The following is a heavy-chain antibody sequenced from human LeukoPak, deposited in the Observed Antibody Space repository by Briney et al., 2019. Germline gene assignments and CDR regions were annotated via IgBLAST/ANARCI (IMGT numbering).Heavy chain of an antibody. CDR2: ISSSGTK. J-gene: IGHJ5*02. V-gene: IGHV3-48*02. D-gene: IGHD6-13*01. Sequence: GGSLRLSCSASGFTVNSYNMNWVRQAPGKGLEWVSCISSSGTKYYADSVKGRFTTSRDNGKSSLFLEMNSLRDEDTAVYYCARGPSGSSWSRFDPWGQGTLVTVSS. CDR1: GFTVNSYN. CDR3: ARGPSGSSWSRFDP.